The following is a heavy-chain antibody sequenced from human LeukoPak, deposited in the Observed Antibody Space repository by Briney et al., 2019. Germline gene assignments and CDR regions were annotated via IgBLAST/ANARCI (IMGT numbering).Heavy chain of an antibody. CDR3: ARGDSSTFDY. D-gene: IGHD5-12*01. CDR1: VGPSSSYY. J-gene: IGHJ4*02. V-gene: IGHV4-59*07. CDR2: IYYSGST. Sequence: SDPLSLICTLSVGPSSSYYWRWIRNPTGKALEWIGYIYYSGSTNYNPSLKSRVTISVDTPKNQFSLKLSSVTAADTSVYYCARGDSSTFDYWGQGTLFTVSS.